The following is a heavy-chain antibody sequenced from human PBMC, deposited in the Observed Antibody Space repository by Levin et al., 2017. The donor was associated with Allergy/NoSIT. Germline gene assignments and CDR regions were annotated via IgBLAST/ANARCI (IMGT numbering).Heavy chain of an antibody. CDR3: VRRGGSTWDLDY. CDR1: GYTFTAFH. CDR2: INPNSGGT. V-gene: IGHV1-2*06. Sequence: ASVKVSCKTSGYTFTAFHVHWVRQAPGQGLEWMGRINPNSGGTDYARKFQGRVNMTSDMSIRTVYLELATLRSDDTAVFFCVRRGGSTWDLDYWGQGTLVTVSS. D-gene: IGHD6-13*01. J-gene: IGHJ4*02.